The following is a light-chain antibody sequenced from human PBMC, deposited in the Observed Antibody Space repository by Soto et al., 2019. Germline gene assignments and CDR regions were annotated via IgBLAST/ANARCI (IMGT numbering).Light chain of an antibody. J-gene: IGKJ4*01. V-gene: IGKV3-15*01. CDR2: AAS. CDR3: QQLNKYPST. CDR1: QSVSSY. Sequence: VLKQSPGTLSLSQGERATLPCRASQSVSSYLAWYQQKPGQAPRLLIYAASTRAAGVPARFSGSGSGTEFTLTISSLQPEDFATYYCQQLNKYPSTFGGGTMVDI.